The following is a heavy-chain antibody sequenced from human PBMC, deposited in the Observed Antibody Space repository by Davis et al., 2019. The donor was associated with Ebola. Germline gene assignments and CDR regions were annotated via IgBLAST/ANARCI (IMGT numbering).Heavy chain of an antibody. J-gene: IGHJ3*02. V-gene: IGHV3-48*02. D-gene: IGHD3-22*01. CDR1: GFTFSSYS. Sequence: PGGSLRLSCAASGFTFSSYSMNWVRQAPGKGLEWVSYISSSSSTIYYADSVEGRFTISRDNAKNSLYLRMNSLRDEDTAVYYCARPYYYDSSGYPTDAFDIWGQGTMVTVSS. CDR3: ARPYYYDSSGYPTDAFDI. CDR2: ISSSSSTI.